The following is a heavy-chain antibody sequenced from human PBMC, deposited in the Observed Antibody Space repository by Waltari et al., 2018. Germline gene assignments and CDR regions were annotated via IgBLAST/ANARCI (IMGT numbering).Heavy chain of an antibody. V-gene: IGHV4-38-2*01. CDR1: GYSISSGYY. CDR3: ARRRGGRAFDI. D-gene: IGHD3-10*01. CDR2: IYHSGGT. Sequence: QVQLQESGPGLVKPSETLSLTCAVSGYSISSGYYWGWIRQPPGKGLEWIGSIYHSGGTYDNPSLKSRVTISVDTSKNQSSLKLSSVTAADTAVYYCARRRGGRAFDIWGQGTMVTVSS. J-gene: IGHJ3*02.